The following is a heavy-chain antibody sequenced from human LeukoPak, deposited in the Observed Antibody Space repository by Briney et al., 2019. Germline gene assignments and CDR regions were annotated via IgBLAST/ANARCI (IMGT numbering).Heavy chain of an antibody. CDR2: IKEDGGEK. Sequence: PGGSLRLSCAASGFTFSSYWMSWVRQAPGKGLEWVANIKEDGGEKHYVDSVKGRFTTSRDNAKNSLYLQMSSLRGDDTAVYYCVRSSSWSNFDYWGQGTLVTVSS. D-gene: IGHD6-13*01. J-gene: IGHJ4*02. CDR1: GFTFSSYW. V-gene: IGHV3-7*05. CDR3: VRSSSWSNFDY.